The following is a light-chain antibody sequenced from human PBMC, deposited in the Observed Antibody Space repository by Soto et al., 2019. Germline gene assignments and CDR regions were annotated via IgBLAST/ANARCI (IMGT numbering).Light chain of an antibody. Sequence: EIVLTQSPGTLSLSPGERATLSCRASQSVSSSYLAWYQQKPGQAPRLLIYGASSRATGIPDRFSGSGSGTDFTLTISRLEPEDFAVYYCQRYGSSPRSRPSFGQGTKLEIK. J-gene: IGKJ2*01. CDR1: QSVSSSY. CDR3: QRYGSSPRSRPS. V-gene: IGKV3-20*01. CDR2: GAS.